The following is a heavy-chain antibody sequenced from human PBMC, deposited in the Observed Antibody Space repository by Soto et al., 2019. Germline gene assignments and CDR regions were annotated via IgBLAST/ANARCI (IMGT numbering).Heavy chain of an antibody. CDR2: IYYSGST. J-gene: IGHJ4*02. V-gene: IGHV4-30-4*01. CDR1: GGSISSGDYY. D-gene: IGHD4-17*01. CDR3: ARVQDDYGRGLGY. Sequence: QVQLQESGPGLVKPSQTLSLTCTVSGGSISSGDYYWSWIRQPPGKGLEWIGYIYYSGSTYYNPSLKSRVTISVDTSKNQCSLKLSSVTAADTAVYYCARVQDDYGRGLGYWGQGTLVTVSS.